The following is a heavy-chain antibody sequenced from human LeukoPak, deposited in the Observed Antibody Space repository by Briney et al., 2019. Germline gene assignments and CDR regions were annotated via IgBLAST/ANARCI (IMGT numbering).Heavy chain of an antibody. CDR3: ARGKSYNWNDYDY. CDR1: GFTFSPYW. D-gene: IGHD1-1*01. J-gene: IGHJ4*02. Sequence: HPGGSLRLSCAASGFTFSPYWMSWVRQAPGKGLEWVANINQGGSDKHYVDSVKGRFTISRDNAKNSLDLQMRSLRAEDTAVYYCARGKSYNWNDYDYWGQGTLVTVSS. CDR2: INQGGSDK. V-gene: IGHV3-7*01.